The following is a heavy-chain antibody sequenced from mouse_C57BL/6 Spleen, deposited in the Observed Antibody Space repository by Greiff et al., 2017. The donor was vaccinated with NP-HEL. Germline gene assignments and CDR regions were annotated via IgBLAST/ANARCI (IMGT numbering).Heavy chain of an antibody. J-gene: IGHJ2*01. CDR1: GFTFSSYT. CDR3: AREGNYYGSRRPYYFDY. Sequence: EVKVEESGGGLVKPGGSLKLSCAASGFTFSSYTMSWVRQTPEKRLEWVATISGGGGNTYYPDSVKGRFTISRDNAKNTLYLQMSSLRSEDTALYYCAREGNYYGSRRPYYFDYWGQGTTLTVSS. CDR2: ISGGGGNT. V-gene: IGHV5-9*01. D-gene: IGHD1-1*01.